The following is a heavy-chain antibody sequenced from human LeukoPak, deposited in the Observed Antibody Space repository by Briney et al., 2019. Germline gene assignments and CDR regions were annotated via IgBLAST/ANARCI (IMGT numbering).Heavy chain of an antibody. D-gene: IGHD2-21*02. J-gene: IGHJ5*02. CDR2: IYHSGST. CDR3: ARPIPGGDFDP. Sequence: SETLSLTCAVSGGSISSGDYSWSWIRQPPGKGLEWIGEIYHSGSTNYNPSLKSRVTISVDKSKNQFSLKLSSVTAADTAVYYCARPIPGGDFDPWGQGTLVTVSS. V-gene: IGHV4-30-2*01. CDR1: GGSISSGDYS.